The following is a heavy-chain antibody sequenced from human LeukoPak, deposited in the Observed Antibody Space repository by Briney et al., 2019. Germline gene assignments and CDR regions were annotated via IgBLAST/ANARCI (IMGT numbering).Heavy chain of an antibody. CDR2: ISSNGGST. V-gene: IGHV3-64*01. Sequence: GGSLRLSCAASGFTFSSYAMHWVRQAPGKGLEYVSAISSNGGSTYYATSVKGRFTISRDNSKNTLYLQMGRLRAEDMAVYYCARTPGVTGAFDIWGQGTMVTVSS. D-gene: IGHD2-21*02. CDR1: GFTFSSYA. CDR3: ARTPGVTGAFDI. J-gene: IGHJ3*02.